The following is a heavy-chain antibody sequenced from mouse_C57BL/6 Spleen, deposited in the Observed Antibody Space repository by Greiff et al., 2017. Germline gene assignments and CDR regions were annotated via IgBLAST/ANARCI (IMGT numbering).Heavy chain of an antibody. Sequence: QVQLQQPGAELVKPGASVQLSCKASGYTFTSYWMHWVKQRPGQGLEWIGMIHPNSGSTNSNEKFKSKATLTVDKSSSTAYMQLSSLTSEDSAVYYCAREESYYAMDYWGQGTSVTVSS. J-gene: IGHJ4*01. CDR1: GYTFTSYW. V-gene: IGHV1-64*01. CDR3: AREESYYAMDY. CDR2: IHPNSGST.